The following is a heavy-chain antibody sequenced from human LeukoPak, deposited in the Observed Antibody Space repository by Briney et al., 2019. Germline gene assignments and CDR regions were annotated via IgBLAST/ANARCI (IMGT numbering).Heavy chain of an antibody. D-gene: IGHD3-10*01. J-gene: IGHJ4*02. CDR3: ARDIVIGSGSCLD. CDR2: ISENRYTT. V-gene: IGHV3-74*01. Sequence: PGGSLRLSCAASGFTFSSHWMHWVRQAPGKGLVWVSRISENRYTTNYADSVKGRFTISRDNAKNTVYLQMNSLRAEDTAVYYCARDIVIGSGSCLDWGQGTLVTVSS. CDR1: GFTFSSHW.